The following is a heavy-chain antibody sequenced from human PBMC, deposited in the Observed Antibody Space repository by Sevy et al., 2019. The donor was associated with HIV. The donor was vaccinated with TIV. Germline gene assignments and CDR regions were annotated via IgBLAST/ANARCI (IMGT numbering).Heavy chain of an antibody. CDR3: ANKRGYSHGPFDY. Sequence: SETLSLTCTVSGGSLSSSDSYWSWIRQPPGKGLEWLGYIHYTGGTYYNPFLRSRVAMSMDTYEEQFSLRLSFLTAADTALYYCANKRGYSHGPFDYWGQGILVTVSS. CDR1: GGSLSSSDSY. V-gene: IGHV4-30-4*01. CDR2: IHYTGGT. D-gene: IGHD5-12*01. J-gene: IGHJ4*02.